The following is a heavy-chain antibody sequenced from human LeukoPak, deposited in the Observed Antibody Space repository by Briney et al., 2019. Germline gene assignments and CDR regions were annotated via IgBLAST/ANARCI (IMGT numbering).Heavy chain of an antibody. CDR2: ISSSEDSI. Sequence: PGGSLRLSWAGRGFSFSTYEINWLRQARGKGLEGISYISSSEDSIYYADCVKGRFTVSRDNAKSSVFLKMNSLRVEDTAVYYCARGCVGTTCYYYYYYMDVWGKGTTVTVSS. CDR3: ARGCVGTTCYYYYYYMDV. V-gene: IGHV3-48*03. J-gene: IGHJ6*03. CDR1: GFSFSTYE. D-gene: IGHD4-17*01.